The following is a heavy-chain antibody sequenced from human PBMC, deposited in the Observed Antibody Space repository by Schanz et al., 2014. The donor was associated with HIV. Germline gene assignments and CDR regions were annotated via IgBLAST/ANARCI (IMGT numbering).Heavy chain of an antibody. V-gene: IGHV3-23*01. CDR2: ISGSGGST. D-gene: IGHD3-9*01. J-gene: IGHJ4*02. CDR1: GFTFSSYA. CDR3: AKSSGWLYAHFDY. Sequence: EVQLLESGGGLVQPGGSLRLSCAASGFTFSSYAMSWVRQAPGKGLEWVSVISGSGGSTYYADSVKGRFTISRDNSKNTLYLQMHSLRAEDTAVYYCAKSSGWLYAHFDYWGQGTLVTVSS.